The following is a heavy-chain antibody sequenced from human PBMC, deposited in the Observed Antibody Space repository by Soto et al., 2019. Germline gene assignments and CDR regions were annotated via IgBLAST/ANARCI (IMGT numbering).Heavy chain of an antibody. V-gene: IGHV3-30-3*01. CDR2: ISYDGNNK. J-gene: IGHJ4*02. CDR3: ASSESYSDWHFDY. Sequence: QVQLVESGGGVVQPGRSLRLSCAASGFTFTTYAMHWVRQAPGKGLEWVAVISYDGNNKYYADSVKGRFSISRDTSKNTLYLQMNSLRAEDTAVYYCASSESYSDWHFDYWGQGTLVTVSS. CDR1: GFTFTTYA. D-gene: IGHD2-15*01.